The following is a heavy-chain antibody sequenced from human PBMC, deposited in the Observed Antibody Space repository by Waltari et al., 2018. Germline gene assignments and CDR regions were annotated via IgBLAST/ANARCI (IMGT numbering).Heavy chain of an antibody. V-gene: IGHV5-10-1*03. Sequence: EVQLVQSGAEVKKPGESLRISCTGSGYSFTSYWYSWVRQMPGKGLEWMGMIDPSDSYTKFSPSFQGYVTISVDKSISTAYLQWSSLGASDTAIYYCARHLRYYYYYGVDVWGQGTTVTVSS. CDR1: GYSFTSYW. CDR2: IDPSDSYT. CDR3: ARHLRYYYYYGVDV. J-gene: IGHJ6*02.